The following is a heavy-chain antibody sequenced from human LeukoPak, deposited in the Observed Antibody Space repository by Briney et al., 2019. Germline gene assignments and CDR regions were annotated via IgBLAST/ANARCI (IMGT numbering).Heavy chain of an antibody. J-gene: IGHJ4*02. CDR2: IYSSGTTI. Sequence: GGSLRLSCATSGFSFSTYSMNWVRQAPGKGLEWVSYIYSSGTTIYYADSVKGRFTISRDSAKNSLYLQMNSLRDEDTAVYYCARDPHALDYWGQGTLVTVSS. CDR3: ARDPHALDY. V-gene: IGHV3-48*02. CDR1: GFSFSTYS.